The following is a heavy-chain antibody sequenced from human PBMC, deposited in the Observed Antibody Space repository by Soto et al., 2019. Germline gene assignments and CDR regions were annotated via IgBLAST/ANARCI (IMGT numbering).Heavy chain of an antibody. D-gene: IGHD2-2*01. V-gene: IGHV4-31*03. Sequence: QVQLQESGPGLVKPSQTLSLTCTVSGGSITSSCYYWSWIRQHPGEGLEWIGFTSNSGSTSYNPSLKSRVTISVDTSSNQFSLNLKSVTDADTAVYYCASGGGSTKVDYWGQGTLVTVSP. CDR2: TSNSGST. CDR1: GGSITSSCYY. CDR3: ASGGGSTKVDY. J-gene: IGHJ4*02.